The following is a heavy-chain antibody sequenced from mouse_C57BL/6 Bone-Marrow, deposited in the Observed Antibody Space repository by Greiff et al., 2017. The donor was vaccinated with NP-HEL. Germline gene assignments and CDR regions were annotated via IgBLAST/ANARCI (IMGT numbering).Heavy chain of an antibody. CDR3: ARDSLRRTFYYAMDY. V-gene: IGHV3-6*01. CDR1: GYSITSGYY. Sequence: DVKLVESGPGLVKPSQSLSLTCSVTGYSITSGYYWNWIRQFPGNKLEWMGYISYDGSNNYNPSLKNRISITRDTSKNQFFLKLNSVTTEDTATYYCARDSLRRTFYYAMDYWGQGTSVTVSS. CDR2: ISYDGSN. J-gene: IGHJ4*01. D-gene: IGHD1-2*01.